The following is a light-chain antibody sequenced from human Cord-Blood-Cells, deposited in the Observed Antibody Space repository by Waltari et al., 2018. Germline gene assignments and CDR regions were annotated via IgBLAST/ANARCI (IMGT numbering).Light chain of an antibody. CDR2: EGS. CDR3: CSYAGSSTWV. CDR1: SSDVGSYNL. Sequence: QSALTQPAPVSGSPGQSLTISCTATSSDVGSYNLVSWYQQHPGTAPKLMIYEGSKWPSGVSNRFSGSKSGNTASLTISGLQAEDEADYYCCSYAGSSTWVFGGGTKLTVL. V-gene: IGLV2-23*01. J-gene: IGLJ3*02.